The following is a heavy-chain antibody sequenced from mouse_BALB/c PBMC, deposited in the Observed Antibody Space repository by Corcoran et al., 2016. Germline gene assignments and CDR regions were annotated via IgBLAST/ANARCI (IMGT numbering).Heavy chain of an antibody. V-gene: IGHV1-9*01. J-gene: IGHJ3*01. Sequence: QVQLQQSGAELMKPGASVKISCKATGYTFSSYWIEWVKQRPGHGLELIGEILPGSGSTNYNEKFKAKATFTADTSSNTTYMQLSSLTSEYSAVYYCARDSSGSVFAYGGQGTLVTVSA. D-gene: IGHD3-2*01. CDR2: ILPGSGST. CDR1: GYTFSSYW. CDR3: ARDSSGSVFAY.